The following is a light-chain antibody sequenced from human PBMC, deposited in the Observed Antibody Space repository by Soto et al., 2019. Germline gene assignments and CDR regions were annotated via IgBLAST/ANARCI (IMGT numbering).Light chain of an antibody. CDR2: EVT. CDR3: SSYAGSNYPYV. J-gene: IGLJ1*01. CDR1: SGDVGAYDY. Sequence: QSALTQPPSASGSPGQSVTISCTGTSGDVGAYDYVSWYQQHPGKAPKLLIYEVTKRPLGVPDRFSGYKSGNAASLTVSRLQAEDEADYYCSSYAGSNYPYVFGTGTKLTVL. V-gene: IGLV2-8*01.